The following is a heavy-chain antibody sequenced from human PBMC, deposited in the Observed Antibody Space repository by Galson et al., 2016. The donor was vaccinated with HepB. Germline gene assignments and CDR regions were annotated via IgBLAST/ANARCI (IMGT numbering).Heavy chain of an antibody. CDR3: ARDQDYDSYYGMDV. CDR2: INEDGGER. Sequence: SLRLSCAASGFSFSRYWMSWVRQAPGKGLEWVANINEDGGERYYVDSVKGRFTISRDNANKSLYLQMNSLRAEDTALYYCARDQDYDSYYGMDVWGQGTTVTVSS. V-gene: IGHV3-7*03. J-gene: IGHJ6*02. CDR1: GFSFSRYW.